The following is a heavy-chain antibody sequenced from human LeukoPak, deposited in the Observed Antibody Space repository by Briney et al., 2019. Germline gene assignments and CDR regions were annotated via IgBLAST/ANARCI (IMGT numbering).Heavy chain of an antibody. D-gene: IGHD3-16*01. CDR2: MNPNSGNT. Sequence: GASVKVSCKASGYTFTSYDINWVRQATGQGLEWMGWMNPNSGNTGYAQKFQGRVTMTRNTSISTAYMELRSLRSDDTAVYYCARDSRGSRIQEFWGQGTLVTVSS. CDR3: ARDSRGSRIQEF. V-gene: IGHV1-8*01. J-gene: IGHJ4*02. CDR1: GYTFTSYD.